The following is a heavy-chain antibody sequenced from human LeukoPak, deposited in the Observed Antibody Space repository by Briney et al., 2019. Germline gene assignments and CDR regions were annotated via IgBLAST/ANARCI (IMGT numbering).Heavy chain of an antibody. Sequence: ASVKVSCKASGYTFTSYDINWVRQATGQGLEWMGWMNPNSGNTGYAQKFQGRVTMTRNTSISTAYMELSSLRSEDTAVYYCARGLRLLEWLEWTWTQPPDYWGQGTLVTVPS. D-gene: IGHD3-3*01. CDR3: ARGLRLLEWLEWTWTQPPDY. J-gene: IGHJ4*02. V-gene: IGHV1-8*01. CDR1: GYTFTSYD. CDR2: MNPNSGNT.